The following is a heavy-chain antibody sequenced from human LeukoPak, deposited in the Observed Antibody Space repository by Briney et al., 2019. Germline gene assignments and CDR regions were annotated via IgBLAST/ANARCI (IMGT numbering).Heavy chain of an antibody. CDR1: GGSISRSS. D-gene: IGHD2-15*01. CDR3: ARDCGSGGNCYPRGMDV. Sequence: SSETLSLTCTVSGGSISRSSWSWIRQPPGKRLEWIGFISSAGGTNYSPSLKSRVTMSVDTSKNQFSLKLNSVTAADTAVYYCARDCGSGGNCYPRGMDVWGQGSTVTVSS. CDR2: ISSAGGT. V-gene: IGHV4-59*01. J-gene: IGHJ6*02.